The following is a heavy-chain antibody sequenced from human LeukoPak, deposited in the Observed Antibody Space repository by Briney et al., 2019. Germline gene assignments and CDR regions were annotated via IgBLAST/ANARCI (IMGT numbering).Heavy chain of an antibody. D-gene: IGHD5-24*01. Sequence: SGGSLRLSCAASEFTYGMNWVRQVPGTGLECVSAISSSGSNTYYADSVKGRFTISRDNSKNTLYLQMNSLRAEDTAVYYCARDPGGWLQLTRYYYYGMDVWGQGTTVTVSS. CDR1: EFTYG. V-gene: IGHV3-23*01. CDR3: ARDPGGWLQLTRYYYYGMDV. CDR2: ISSSGSNT. J-gene: IGHJ6*02.